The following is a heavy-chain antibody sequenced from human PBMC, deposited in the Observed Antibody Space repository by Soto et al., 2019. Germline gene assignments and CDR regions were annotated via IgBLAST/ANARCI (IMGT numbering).Heavy chain of an antibody. V-gene: IGHV5-51*01. Sequence: GESLKISCTGSGYSFTSYWISWVGQMPGKGLEWMGIIYPGDSDTRYSPSFRGQVTISADRATSTVFLQWASLKASDTVVYFCARKDKSGYFNWFDPWGQGTLVTVSS. CDR1: GYSFTSYW. CDR3: ARKDKSGYFNWFDP. D-gene: IGHD3-22*01. J-gene: IGHJ5*02. CDR2: IYPGDSDT.